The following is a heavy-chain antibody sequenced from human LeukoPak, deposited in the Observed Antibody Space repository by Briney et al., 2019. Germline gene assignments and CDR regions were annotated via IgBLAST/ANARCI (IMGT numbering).Heavy chain of an antibody. Sequence: PGGSLRLSCAASGFTFSSYSMNWVRQAPGKGLEWVSFLSSSSSTIYYADSVKGRFTISRDNAKNSLYLQMNSLRAEDTAVYYCARDRGGSYSAIDYWGQGTLVTVSS. J-gene: IGHJ4*02. D-gene: IGHD1-26*01. CDR1: GFTFSSYS. CDR3: ARDRGGSYSAIDY. V-gene: IGHV3-48*04. CDR2: LSSSSSTI.